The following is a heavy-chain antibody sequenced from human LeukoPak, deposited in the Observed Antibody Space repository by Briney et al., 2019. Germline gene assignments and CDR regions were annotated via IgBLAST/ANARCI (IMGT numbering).Heavy chain of an antibody. D-gene: IGHD3-10*01. CDR3: ARGHSYYGSGSYFFDP. CDR2: ISAYSGNT. CDR1: GYSFTSYA. V-gene: IGHV1-18*04. Sequence: GASVKVSCKASGYSFTSYAITWVRQAPGQGLEWMGWISAYSGNTNYAQKLQGRVTMTTDTSTTTAYMELRSLRSDDTAVYYCARGHSYYGSGSYFFDPWGQGTLVTASS. J-gene: IGHJ5*02.